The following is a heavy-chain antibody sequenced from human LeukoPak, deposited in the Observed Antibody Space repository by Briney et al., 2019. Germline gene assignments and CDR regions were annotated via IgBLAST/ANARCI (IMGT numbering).Heavy chain of an antibody. CDR2: ISGSGGST. Sequence: GGSLRLSCAASGFTFSSYAMSWVRQAPGKGLEWVSAISGSGGSTYYADSVKGRFTISRDNSKNTLYLQMNSLRAEDTAVYYCARDRSSSSWGLYYFDYWGQGTLVTVSS. CDR3: ARDRSSSSWGLYYFDY. J-gene: IGHJ4*02. CDR1: GFTFSSYA. D-gene: IGHD6-13*01. V-gene: IGHV3-23*01.